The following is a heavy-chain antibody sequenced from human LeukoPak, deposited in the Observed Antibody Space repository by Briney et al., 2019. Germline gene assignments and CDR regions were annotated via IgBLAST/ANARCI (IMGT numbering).Heavy chain of an antibody. Sequence: AGTSLRLSCAASGFTFSSYAMHWVRQAPGKGLEWVAVISYDGSNKYYADSVKGRFTISRDNSKNALYLQMNSLRAEDTAVYYCARVNGTAGMIDYWGQGTLVTVSS. CDR3: ARVNGTAGMIDY. V-gene: IGHV3-30-3*01. D-gene: IGHD1-20*01. J-gene: IGHJ4*02. CDR2: ISYDGSNK. CDR1: GFTFSSYA.